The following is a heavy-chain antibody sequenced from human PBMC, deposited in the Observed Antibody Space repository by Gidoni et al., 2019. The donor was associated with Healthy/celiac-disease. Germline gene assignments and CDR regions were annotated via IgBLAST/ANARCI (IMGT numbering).Heavy chain of an antibody. V-gene: IGHV4-31*03. J-gene: IGHJ4*02. CDR3: ARDSDDSSGWYYFDY. CDR2: IYYSGST. D-gene: IGHD6-19*01. CDR1: GGSISSGGYY. Sequence: QVQLQESGPGLVKPSQTLSLTCLVPGGSISSGGYYWSWIRQHPGKGLEWIGYIYYSGSTYYNPSLKSRVTISVDTSKNQFSLKLSSVTAADTAVYYCARDSDDSSGWYYFDYWGQGTLVTVSS.